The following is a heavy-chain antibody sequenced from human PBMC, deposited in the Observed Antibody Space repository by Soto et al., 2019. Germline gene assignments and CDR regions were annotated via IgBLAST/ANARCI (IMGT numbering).Heavy chain of an antibody. D-gene: IGHD2-21*02. CDR2: TSSDGTDN. CDR1: GFTFSCYA. J-gene: IGHJ3*02. Sequence: QVQLVESGGGVILPGGSLRLSCAASGFTFSCYAMHWVRQAQGTGPEWVAATSSDGTDNFYADSVSGRFTISRDNTKNTLYLQMSSLRSEDAAVYYCARTYECAKSDCYRAFDIWGQGTMVTVSS. V-gene: IGHV3-30*04. CDR3: ARTYECAKSDCYRAFDI.